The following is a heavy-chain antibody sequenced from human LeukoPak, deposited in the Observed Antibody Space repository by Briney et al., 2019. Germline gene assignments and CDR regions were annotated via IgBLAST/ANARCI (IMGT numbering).Heavy chain of an antibody. V-gene: IGHV3-74*01. J-gene: IGHJ6*02. Sequence: GGSLRLSCAVTGFNLRTYWIHWVRHSPGRGLEWVARINGEGSRISYADSVRGRFTISKDNAKNTAYLQMNSLRAEDTALYYCARDPGYYYYGMDVWGQGTTVVVSS. CDR1: GFNLRTYW. CDR3: ARDPGYYYYGMDV. CDR2: INGEGSRI.